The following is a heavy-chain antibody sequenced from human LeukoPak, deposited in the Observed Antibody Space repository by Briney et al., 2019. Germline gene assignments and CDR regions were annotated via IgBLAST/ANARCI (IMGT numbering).Heavy chain of an antibody. D-gene: IGHD3-10*01. CDR1: GFTFSSYG. CDR3: ARGLLYIDY. Sequence: PGGSLRLSCAASGFTFSSYGMSWVRQAPGKGLEWVAVISHDGTNENSADSVKGRLTISRDNSKNTVYLQMNSLRAEDTALYYCARGLLYIDYWGQGTLVTVSS. CDR2: ISHDGTNE. V-gene: IGHV3-30*03. J-gene: IGHJ4*02.